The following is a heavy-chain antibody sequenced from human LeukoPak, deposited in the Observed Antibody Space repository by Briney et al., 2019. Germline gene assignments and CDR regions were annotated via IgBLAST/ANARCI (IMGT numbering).Heavy chain of an antibody. J-gene: IGHJ5*02. CDR3: AKEAFNCSSTSCYGVGWFDP. Sequence: PGRSLRLSCAASGFTFDVYAMHWVRQAPGKGLEWVSGISWNSGSIGYADSVKGRFTISRDNAKNSLYLQMNSLRAEDMALYYCAKEAFNCSSTSCYGVGWFDPWGQGTLVTVSS. CDR1: GFTFDVYA. V-gene: IGHV3-9*03. CDR2: ISWNSGSI. D-gene: IGHD2-2*01.